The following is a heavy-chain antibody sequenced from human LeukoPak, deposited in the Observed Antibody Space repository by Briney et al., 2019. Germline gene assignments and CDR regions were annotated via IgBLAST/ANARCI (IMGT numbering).Heavy chain of an antibody. CDR1: GGSISSSSYY. CDR2: IYYSGST. J-gene: IGHJ4*02. CDR3: ARAQSRYSSGWSGIDY. D-gene: IGHD6-19*01. Sequence: SETLSLTCTVSGGSISSSSYYWGWIRQPPGKRLEWLGTIYYSGSTYHDPSLKSRVTTSVDTSKNQFSLKLSSVTAADTAVYYCARAQSRYSSGWSGIDYWGQGTLVTVSS. V-gene: IGHV4-39*07.